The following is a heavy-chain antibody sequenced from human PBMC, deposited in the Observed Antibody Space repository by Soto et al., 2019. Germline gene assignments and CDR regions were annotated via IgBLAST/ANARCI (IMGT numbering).Heavy chain of an antibody. CDR3: PRVKATLSRHYYFDY. CDR2: IFYTGST. Sequence: SETLSVTCIVSGGTINSGDYVWSWIRQPPGKGLEWIGSIFYTGSTYYSPSLKSRASMSRDTSKNLFSLRLRSLTAADTAVYFCPRVKATLSRHYYFDYWGQGTTVTVSS. CDR1: GGTINSGDYV. V-gene: IGHV4-30-4*01. J-gene: IGHJ4*02. D-gene: IGHD5-12*01.